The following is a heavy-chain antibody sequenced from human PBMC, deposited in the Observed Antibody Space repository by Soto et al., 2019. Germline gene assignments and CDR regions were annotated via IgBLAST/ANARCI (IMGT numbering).Heavy chain of an antibody. D-gene: IGHD5-12*01. CDR1: GFTFSSYS. CDR2: ISSSSSTI. V-gene: IGHV3-48*02. Sequence: EVPLVESGGGLVQPGGSLRLSCAASGFTFSSYSMNWVRQAPGKGLEWVSYISSSSSTIYYADSVKGRFTISRDNAKNSLYLQMNSLRDEDTAVYYCARESGYSGYSYYYGMDVWGQGTTVTVSS. CDR3: ARESGYSGYSYYYGMDV. J-gene: IGHJ6*02.